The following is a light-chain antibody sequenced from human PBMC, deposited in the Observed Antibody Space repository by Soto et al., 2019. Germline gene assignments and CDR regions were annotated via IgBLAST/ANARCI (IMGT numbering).Light chain of an antibody. CDR2: GAS. V-gene: IGKV3-15*01. Sequence: DIVLTQSPDTLSLSPGERATLSCRASQSVSSNYLAWYQQKPGQAPRLLIYGASTRATAIPARFSGSGSGTEFTLTISSLQSEDFAVYFCQQYDNWPYTFGQGTKLEIK. J-gene: IGKJ2*01. CDR3: QQYDNWPYT. CDR1: QSVSSN.